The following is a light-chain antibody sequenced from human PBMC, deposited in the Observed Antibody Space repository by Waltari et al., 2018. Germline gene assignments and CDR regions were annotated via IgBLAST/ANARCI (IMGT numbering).Light chain of an antibody. V-gene: IGLV1-44*01. Sequence: QSVLTQPPSASGTPGQRVTISCSRGSSNIGSNVVNWYQQFPGTAPKLLIYTNNRRPSGVPDRFSGSKSGTSASLAISGLQSEDEADYYCAAWDHSLNGPVFGGGTKLTVL. CDR1: SSNIGSNV. J-gene: IGLJ2*01. CDR3: AAWDHSLNGPV. CDR2: TNN.